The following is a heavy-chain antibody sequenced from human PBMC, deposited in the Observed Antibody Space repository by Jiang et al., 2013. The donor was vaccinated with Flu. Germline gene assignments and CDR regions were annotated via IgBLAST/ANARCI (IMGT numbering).Heavy chain of an antibody. CDR3: AKGGMGIVVVTASVFDY. D-gene: IGHD2-21*02. CDR1: GFTFSSYG. CDR2: ISYDGSNE. Sequence: VQLVESGGGVVQPGRSLRLSCAASGFTFSSYGMHWVRQAPGKGLEWVALISYDGSNEYYADSVKGRFTISRDNSKNTLYLQMNSLRAEDTAVYYCAKGGMGIVVVTASVFDYWGQGTLVTVSS. J-gene: IGHJ4*02. V-gene: IGHV3-30*18.